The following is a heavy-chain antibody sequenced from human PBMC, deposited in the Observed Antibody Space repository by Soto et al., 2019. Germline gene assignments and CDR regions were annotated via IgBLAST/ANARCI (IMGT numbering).Heavy chain of an antibody. CDR1: GYSFTSYW. D-gene: IGHD3-22*01. V-gene: IGHV5-51*01. CDR3: ARYYYDSSGYEPPLHYYGMDV. Sequence: GESMKISCKGSGYSFTSYWIGWVRQMPGKGLEWMGIIYPGDSDTRYSPSFQGQVTISADKSISTAYLQWSSLKASDTAMYYCARYYYDSSGYEPPLHYYGMDVCGQGTTVIVS. CDR2: IYPGDSDT. J-gene: IGHJ6*02.